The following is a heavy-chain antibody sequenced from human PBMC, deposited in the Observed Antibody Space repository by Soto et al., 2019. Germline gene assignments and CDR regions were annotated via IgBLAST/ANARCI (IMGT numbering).Heavy chain of an antibody. CDR3: AKDQYYYDSSGYYQLHYYYGMDV. D-gene: IGHD3-22*01. J-gene: IGHJ6*02. CDR2: ISYDGSNK. V-gene: IGHV3-30*18. CDR1: GFTFSSYG. Sequence: QVQLVESGGGVVQPGRSLRLSCAASGFTFSSYGMHWVHQAPGKGLEWVAVISYDGSNKYYADSVKGRFTISRDNSKTTLYLQMNCLRAEDTAVYYCAKDQYYYDSSGYYQLHYYYGMDVWGQGTRVTVSS.